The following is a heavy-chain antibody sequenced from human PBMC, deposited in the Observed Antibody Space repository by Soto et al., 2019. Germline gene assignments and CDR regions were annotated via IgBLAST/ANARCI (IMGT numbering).Heavy chain of an antibody. J-gene: IGHJ4*02. CDR2: ISGSGGST. D-gene: IGHD3-10*01. CDR3: AQDGKTYYYGSGSDF. Sequence: EVQLLETGGGLVQPGGSLRLSCAASGFTFSSYAMSWVRQAPGKGLEWVSAISGSGGSTYYADSVKGRFTISRDNSKNTLYLQMNSLRAEDTALYYCAQDGKTYYYGSGSDFWGQGTLVTVSS. CDR1: GFTFSSYA. V-gene: IGHV3-23*01.